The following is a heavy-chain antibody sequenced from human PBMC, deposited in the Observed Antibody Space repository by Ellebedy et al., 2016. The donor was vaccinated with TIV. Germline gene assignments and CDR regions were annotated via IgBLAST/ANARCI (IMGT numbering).Heavy chain of an antibody. Sequence: GEFLKISCAASGFTFSDASMHWVRQASGQGQEWVGRIGSKANSYSTAYAASVKGRFTISRDDSKNTAFLQMNSLKTEDTAVYYCTRFDSSRTNYVESWGQGALVTVPS. CDR1: GFTFSDAS. J-gene: IGHJ4*02. D-gene: IGHD4/OR15-4a*01. CDR3: TRFDSSRTNYVES. V-gene: IGHV3-73*01. CDR2: IGSKANSYST.